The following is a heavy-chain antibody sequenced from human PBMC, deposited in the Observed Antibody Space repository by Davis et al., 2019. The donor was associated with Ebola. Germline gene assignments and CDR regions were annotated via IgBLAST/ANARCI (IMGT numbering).Heavy chain of an antibody. J-gene: IGHJ2*01. V-gene: IGHV3-53*01. D-gene: IGHD4-17*01. CDR3: TRHVSGDFWYFDL. CDR2: IYRDGRT. CDR1: GFIVGDKY. Sequence: GGSLRLSCAASGFIVGDKYMSWVRQAPGKGLEWVSVIYRDGRTYHADSVKGRFTISRDNSKNTVYLQMNSLRAEDTAVYYCTRHVSGDFWYFDLWGRGTLVTVSS.